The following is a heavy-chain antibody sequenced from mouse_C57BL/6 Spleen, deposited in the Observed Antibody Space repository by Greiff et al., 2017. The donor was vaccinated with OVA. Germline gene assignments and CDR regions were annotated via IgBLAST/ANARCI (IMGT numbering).Heavy chain of an antibody. Sequence: VQLQQSVAELVRPGASVKLSCTASGFNIKNTYMPWVKQRPEQGLEWIGRINPANGNTKYAPKFQGPATITADTSSHTAYLQLSSLTSEDTAIYYCARDYGSYEDARGGWGKGTSVTVAS. CDR3: ARDYGSYEDARGG. D-gene: IGHD2-1*01. V-gene: IGHV14-3*01. CDR2: INPANGNT. J-gene: IGHJ4*01. CDR1: GFNIKNTY.